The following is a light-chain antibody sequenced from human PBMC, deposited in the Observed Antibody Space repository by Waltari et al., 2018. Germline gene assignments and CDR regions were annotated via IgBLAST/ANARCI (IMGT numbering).Light chain of an antibody. V-gene: IGLV3-19*01. CDR1: ILRTYY. Sequence: SSDLTQDPDVSVALGQTVRITCQGDILRTYYGNWCRQKPGQAPELVIYGKNNRTSGIPDRFSASSSENTVSLIITGAQAEDEADYSCSSRELSGHVVFGGGTRLTVL. J-gene: IGLJ2*01. CDR2: GKN. CDR3: SSRELSGHVV.